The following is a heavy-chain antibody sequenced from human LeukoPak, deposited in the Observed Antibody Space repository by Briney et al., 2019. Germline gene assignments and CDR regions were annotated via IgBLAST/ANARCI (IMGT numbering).Heavy chain of an antibody. Sequence: ASVKVPCKASGYTFASYDINWVRQATGQGLEWMGWMNPNSGNTGYAQKFQGRVTMTRNTSISTAYMELSSLRSEDTAVYYCARTYYDYVWGSYRPIDYWGQGTLVTVSS. CDR1: GYTFASYD. D-gene: IGHD3-16*02. J-gene: IGHJ4*02. V-gene: IGHV1-8*01. CDR3: ARTYYDYVWGSYRPIDY. CDR2: MNPNSGNT.